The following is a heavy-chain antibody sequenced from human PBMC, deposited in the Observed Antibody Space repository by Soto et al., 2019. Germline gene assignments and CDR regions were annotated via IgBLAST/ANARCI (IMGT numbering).Heavy chain of an antibody. Sequence: TLSHTCTVSGGSISSGGYYWSWIRKHPGKGLEWIGYIYYSGSTYYNPSLKSRVTISVDTSKNQFSLKLSSVTAADTAVYYCARDHLLCSGGSCYSSGMDVWGQGTTVTVS. J-gene: IGHJ6*02. D-gene: IGHD2-15*01. CDR2: IYYSGST. CDR3: ARDHLLCSGGSCYSSGMDV. CDR1: GGSISSGGYY. V-gene: IGHV4-31*03.